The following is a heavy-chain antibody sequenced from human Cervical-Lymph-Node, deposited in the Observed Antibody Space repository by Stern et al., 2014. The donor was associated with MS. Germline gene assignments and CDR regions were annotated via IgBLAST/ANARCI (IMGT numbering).Heavy chain of an antibody. CDR1: GFTFNNYV. D-gene: IGHD6-6*01. J-gene: IGHJ4*02. CDR3: AGGTYSSSSK. Sequence: VQLEESGGDVVQPGRSLSLSCEASGFTFNNYVMHWVRQVPGKGLEWVAVISYDGSNKYYADSVKVRFTISRDNSKNTLFLQMNSLRGEDTAVYYCAGGTYSSSSKWGQGTLVTVSS. CDR2: ISYDGSNK. V-gene: IGHV3-30*03.